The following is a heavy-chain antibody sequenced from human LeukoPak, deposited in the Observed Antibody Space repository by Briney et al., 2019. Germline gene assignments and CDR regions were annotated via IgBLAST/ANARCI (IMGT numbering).Heavy chain of an antibody. D-gene: IGHD5-12*01. J-gene: IGHJ4*02. CDR2: TNAGNGNT. V-gene: IGHV1-3*01. CDR1: GYTFTSYA. Sequence: ASVKVSCKASGYTFTSYAMHWVRQAPGQRLEWMGWTNAGNGNTKYSQKFQGRVTITRDTSASTAYMELSSLRSEDTAVYYCARDLSGGRLVATISFGYWGQGTLVTVSS. CDR3: ARDLSGGRLVATISFGY.